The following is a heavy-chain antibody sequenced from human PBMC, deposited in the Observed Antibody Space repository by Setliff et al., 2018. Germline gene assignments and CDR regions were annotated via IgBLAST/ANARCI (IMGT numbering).Heavy chain of an antibody. CDR3: ARRAVTAEYFQH. J-gene: IGHJ1*01. CDR1: GYTFSRYG. CDR2: ISAYNGNT. V-gene: IGHV1-18*01. Sequence: GGSVKVSCKASGYTFSRYGISWVRQAPGQGLEWMGWISAYNGNTNYAQNLQDRVTMTTDTSTSTAYMELRSLRSDDTAIYYCARRAVTAEYFQHWGHGTLVTVSS. D-gene: IGHD4-17*01.